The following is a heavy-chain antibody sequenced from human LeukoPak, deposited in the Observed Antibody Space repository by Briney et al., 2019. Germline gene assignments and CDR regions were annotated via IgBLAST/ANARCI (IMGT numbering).Heavy chain of an antibody. CDR1: GFTFSSYS. CDR3: ARPNVDTAMVGAFDI. D-gene: IGHD5-18*01. Sequence: GGSLRLSCAASGFTFSSYSMTWVRQAPGKGLEWVSSFTSSSRSIYYADSVKGRFTISRDNAKNSLYLQMNSLRAEDTAVYYCARPNVDTAMVGAFDIWGQGTMVTVSS. J-gene: IGHJ3*02. V-gene: IGHV3-21*01. CDR2: FTSSSRSI.